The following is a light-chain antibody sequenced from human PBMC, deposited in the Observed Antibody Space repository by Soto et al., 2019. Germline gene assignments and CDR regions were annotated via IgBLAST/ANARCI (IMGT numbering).Light chain of an antibody. CDR1: YSDVGTFYF. V-gene: IGLV2-11*01. CDR2: DVT. CDR3: CSYAGSYTYI. J-gene: IGLJ1*01. Sequence: QSVLTQHRSVSGSPGQSVTVSCTGSYSDVGTFYFVSWYQQYPGKGPKLIIYDVTERPSGVPDRFSGSKSGNTASLTISGLQAEDEADYYCCSYAGSYTYIFGSGTKVTVL.